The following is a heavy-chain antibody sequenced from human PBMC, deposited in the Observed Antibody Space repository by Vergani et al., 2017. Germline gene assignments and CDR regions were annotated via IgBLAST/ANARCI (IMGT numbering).Heavy chain of an antibody. CDR2: IYYSGST. CDR1: GGSISSSSYY. J-gene: IGHJ4*02. D-gene: IGHD3-10*01. Sequence: QLQLQESGPGLVKPSETLSLTCTVSGGSISSSSYYWGWIRQPPGKGLEWIGSIYYSGSTYYNPSLKSRVTISVDTSKNQFSLKLSSVTAADTAVYYCARHPTYYYGSDVDYWGQGTLVTGSS. CDR3: ARHPTYYYGSDVDY. V-gene: IGHV4-39*01.